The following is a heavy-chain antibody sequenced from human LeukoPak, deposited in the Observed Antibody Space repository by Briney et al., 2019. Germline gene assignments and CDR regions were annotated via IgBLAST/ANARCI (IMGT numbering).Heavy chain of an antibody. CDR2: IKQDGSEK. J-gene: IGHJ4*02. CDR3: ARVQRGIAVALDY. Sequence: GGSLRLSCAASGFTFSNYWLTWVRQAPGKGLEWVANIKQDGSEKFYVDSVKGRFTISSDSAKNSLYLQMNSLRAEDTAVYYCARVQRGIAVALDYWGQGTLATVSS. V-gene: IGHV3-7*04. CDR1: GFTFSNYW. D-gene: IGHD6-19*01.